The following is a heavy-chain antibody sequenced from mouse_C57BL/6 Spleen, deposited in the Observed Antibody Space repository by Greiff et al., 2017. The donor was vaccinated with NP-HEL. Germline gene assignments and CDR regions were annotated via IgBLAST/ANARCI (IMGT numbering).Heavy chain of an antibody. J-gene: IGHJ2*01. CDR2: INPNNGGT. V-gene: IGHV1-18*01. Sequence: DVQLQESGPELVKPGASVKIPCKASGYTFTDYNMDWVKQSPGQGLEWIGDINPNNGGTIYNQKFKGKATLTVDKSSSTAYMQLRSLTSEDAAVYYCARGLSYYRNQYYLDYWGQGTTLTVSS. D-gene: IGHD2-5*01. CDR3: ARGLSYYRNQYYLDY. CDR1: GYTFTDYN.